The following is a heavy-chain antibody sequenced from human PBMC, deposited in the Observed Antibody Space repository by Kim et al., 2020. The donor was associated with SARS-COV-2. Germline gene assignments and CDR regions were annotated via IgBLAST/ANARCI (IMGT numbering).Heavy chain of an antibody. D-gene: IGHD3-22*01. V-gene: IGHV1-24*01. CDR2: FDPEDGET. J-gene: IGHJ4*02. Sequence: ASVKVSCEVSGYTLIELSMHWVRQAPGKGLEWMGGFDPEDGETIYAQKFQGRVTMTEDTSTDTAYMELSSLRSEDTAVYYCATEYSYDSSGPPFYWGQGTLATVPS. CDR1: GYTLIELS. CDR3: ATEYSYDSSGPPFY.